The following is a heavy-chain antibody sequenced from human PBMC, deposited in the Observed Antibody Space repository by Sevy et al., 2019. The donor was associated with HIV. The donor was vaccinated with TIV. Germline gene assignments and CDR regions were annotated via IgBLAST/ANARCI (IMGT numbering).Heavy chain of an antibody. J-gene: IGHJ6*02. CDR1: GFTFSSYG. CDR3: AKGVVVVPAAMRRYGMDV. V-gene: IGHV3-30*02. Sequence: GGSLRLSCAASGFTFSSYGMHWVRQAPGMGLEWVAFIRYDGSNKYYADSVKGRFTISRDNSKNTLYLQMNSLRAEDTAVYYCAKGVVVVPAAMRRYGMDVWGQATTVTVSS. CDR2: IRYDGSNK. D-gene: IGHD2-2*01.